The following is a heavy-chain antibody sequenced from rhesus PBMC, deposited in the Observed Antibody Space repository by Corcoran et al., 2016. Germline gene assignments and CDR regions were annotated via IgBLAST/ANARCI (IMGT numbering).Heavy chain of an antibody. CDR3: ARAGGSGHDY. CDR1: GCSIRRSYSY. Sequence: QVQLQESGPGLVKPSDTLSLTCAVSGCSIRRSYSYGGWLRQAPGKVLEWSGYISYIGSTSYNPSLKSRVTISRDTSKNQFSLKLSSVTAADTAVYYCARAGGSGHDYWGQGVLVTVSS. J-gene: IGHJ4*01. CDR2: ISYIGST. V-gene: IGHV4-122*02. D-gene: IGHD6-31*01.